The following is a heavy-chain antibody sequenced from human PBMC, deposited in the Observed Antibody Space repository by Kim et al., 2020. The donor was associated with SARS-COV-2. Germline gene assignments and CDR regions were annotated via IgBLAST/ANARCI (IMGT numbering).Heavy chain of an antibody. V-gene: IGHV1-18*01. CDR2: ISAYNGNT. Sequence: ASVKVSCKASGYTFTSYGISWMRQAPGQGLEWMGWISAYNGNTNFAQKLQGRVTMTTDTSTSTAYMELRNLRSDDTAVYYCARDQPHYDFWSGLNFDYWGQGTLVTVSS. J-gene: IGHJ4*02. CDR3: ARDQPHYDFWSGLNFDY. CDR1: GYTFTSYG. D-gene: IGHD3-3*01.